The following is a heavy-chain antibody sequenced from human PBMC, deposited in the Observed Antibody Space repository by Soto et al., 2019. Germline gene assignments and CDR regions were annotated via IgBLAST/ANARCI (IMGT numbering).Heavy chain of an antibody. J-gene: IGHJ4*02. V-gene: IGHV4-39*01. Sequence: PSETLSLTCTVSGGSISSSSYYWGWIRQPPGKGLEWIGSIYYSGSTYYNPSLKSRVTISVDTSKNQFSLKLSSVTAADTAVYYCASRGSIVLMVYAYFDYWGQGTLVTVSS. CDR1: GGSISSSSYY. CDR3: ASRGSIVLMVYAYFDY. D-gene: IGHD2-8*01. CDR2: IYYSGST.